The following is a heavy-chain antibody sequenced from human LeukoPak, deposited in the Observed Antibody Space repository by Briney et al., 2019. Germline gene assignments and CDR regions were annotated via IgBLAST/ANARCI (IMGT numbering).Heavy chain of an antibody. CDR2: ISTSSIYI. J-gene: IGHJ4*02. V-gene: IGHV3-21*01. CDR1: GFAFSSYS. CDR3: ARGAINGGSYDAYFDY. D-gene: IGHD1-26*01. Sequence: PGGSLRLSCAASGFAFSSYSMNWVRQAPGRGLEWVSSISTSSIYIYYADSVKGRFTISRDNAKKSLYLQVNSLRAEDTAVYYCARGAINGGSYDAYFDYWGQGTLVTVSS.